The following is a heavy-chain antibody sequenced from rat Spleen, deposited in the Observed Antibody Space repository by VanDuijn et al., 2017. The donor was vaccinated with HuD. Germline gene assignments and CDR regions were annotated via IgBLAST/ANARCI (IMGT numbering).Heavy chain of an antibody. CDR3: ARHDWVTTVVTDY. V-gene: IGHV5-62*01. J-gene: IGHJ2*01. CDR2: ISSSSGT. D-gene: IGHD1-1*01. CDR1: GFTFSSYG. Sequence: VQLVESGGGLVQPGKSLKLSCSASGFTFSSYGMHWIRQAPGKGLDWVAYISSSSGTVYADAVKGRFTISRDNAKNTLYLQLNSLKSEDTAIYYCARHDWVTTVVTDYWGQGVMVTVSS.